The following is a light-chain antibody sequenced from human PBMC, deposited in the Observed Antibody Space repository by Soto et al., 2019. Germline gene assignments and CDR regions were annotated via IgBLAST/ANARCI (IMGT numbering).Light chain of an antibody. CDR2: DVS. CDR1: SSDVGGYNY. Sequence: QSALTQPASVSGSPGQSITISCTGASSDVGGYNYVSWYLQHPGKAPKLMIYDVSNRPSGVSNRFSGSKSGNTASLTISGLQAEDEADYYCSSYTSSRTLEVFGGGTKLTVL. CDR3: SSYTSSRTLEV. J-gene: IGLJ2*01. V-gene: IGLV2-14*01.